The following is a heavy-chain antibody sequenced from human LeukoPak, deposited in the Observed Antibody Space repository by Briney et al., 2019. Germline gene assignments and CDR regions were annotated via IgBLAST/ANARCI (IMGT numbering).Heavy chain of an antibody. V-gene: IGHV4-59*01. Sequence: SETLSLTCTVSGASISTYYWSWLRQPPGKGLQWIGYIYYGGSSNYNPSLESRVTMSVDTSKNQFSLKLNSVTAVDTAVYYCATLDIGSSSGWYFRYWGQGTLSTVSS. J-gene: IGHJ4*02. D-gene: IGHD6-19*01. CDR2: IYYGGSS. CDR1: GASISTYY. CDR3: ATLDIGSSSGWYFRY.